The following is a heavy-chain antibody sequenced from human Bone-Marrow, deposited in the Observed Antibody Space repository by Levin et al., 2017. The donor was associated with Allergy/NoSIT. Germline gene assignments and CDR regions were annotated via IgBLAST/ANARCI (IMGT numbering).Heavy chain of an antibody. CDR2: IIPIFGTA. V-gene: IGHV1-69*01. D-gene: IGHD3-3*01. J-gene: IGHJ4*02. Sequence: KISCKASGGTFSSYAISWVRQAPGQGLEWMGGIIPIFGTANYAQKFQGRVTITADESTSTAYMELSSLRSEDTAVYYCARNRLRFLEWLANPWYLDYWGQGTLVTVSS. CDR3: ARNRLRFLEWLANPWYLDY. CDR1: GGTFSSYA.